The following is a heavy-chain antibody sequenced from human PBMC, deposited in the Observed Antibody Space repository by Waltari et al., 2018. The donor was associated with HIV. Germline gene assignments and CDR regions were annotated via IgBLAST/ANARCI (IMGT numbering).Heavy chain of an antibody. V-gene: IGHV1-18*01. CDR2: ISAYNGNT. CDR1: GYTFTRYG. Sequence: QVQLVQSGPEVKKPGASVKVSCKASGYTFTRYGITWVRQAPGQGLEGMGWISAYNGNTNLAQNLQGRVTMTTDTSTRTAYMDRRSLRSDNTAVFYCAREGGWDSSGYHYYYYGMDVWGQGTTVTVSS. D-gene: IGHD3-22*01. CDR3: AREGGWDSSGYHYYYYGMDV. J-gene: IGHJ6*02.